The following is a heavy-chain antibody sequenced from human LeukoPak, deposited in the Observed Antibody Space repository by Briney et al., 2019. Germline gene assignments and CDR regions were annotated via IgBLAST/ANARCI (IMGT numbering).Heavy chain of an antibody. J-gene: IGHJ4*02. V-gene: IGHV3-30*01. CDR3: ARDPGDTVISYYFDY. CDR1: GFTFSSYW. Sequence: PGGSLRLSCEVSGFTFSSYWMSWVRHAPGKGIEWVADISYDGSNKYYADSVKGRFTISRDNSKNTLYLQMNSLRAEDTAVYYCARDPGDTVISYYFDYWGQGTLVTVSS. CDR2: ISYDGSNK. D-gene: IGHD4-11*01.